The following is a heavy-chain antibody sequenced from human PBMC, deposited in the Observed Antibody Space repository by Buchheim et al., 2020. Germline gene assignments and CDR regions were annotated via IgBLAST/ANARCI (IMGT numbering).Heavy chain of an antibody. Sequence: QVQLVESGGGVVQPGRSLRLSCAASGFTFSSYGMHWVRQAPGKGLEWVAVIWYDGSNKYYADSVKGRFTISRDNSKNTLYLRMNSLGAEDTAVYYCARTAGYSSSWYHGNNWFDPWGQGTL. CDR3: ARTAGYSSSWYHGNNWFDP. D-gene: IGHD6-13*01. J-gene: IGHJ5*02. V-gene: IGHV3-33*01. CDR1: GFTFSSYG. CDR2: IWYDGSNK.